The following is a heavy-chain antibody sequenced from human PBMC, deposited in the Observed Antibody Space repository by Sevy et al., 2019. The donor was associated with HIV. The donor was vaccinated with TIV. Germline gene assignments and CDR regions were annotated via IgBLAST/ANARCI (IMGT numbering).Heavy chain of an antibody. CDR3: AREGCSNGHDY. J-gene: IGHJ4*02. CDR1: GFRFSIYA. V-gene: IGHV3-23*01. CDR2: FCMGGDRI. D-gene: IGHD2-2*01. Sequence: GGSRRLSCTTSGFRFSIYAMTWVRQAPGKGLEWVSSFCMGGDRIYYADSVRGRFTISRDDSKNTLYLEMNNLRAEDTAKYYCAREGCSNGHDYWGQGTLVTVSS.